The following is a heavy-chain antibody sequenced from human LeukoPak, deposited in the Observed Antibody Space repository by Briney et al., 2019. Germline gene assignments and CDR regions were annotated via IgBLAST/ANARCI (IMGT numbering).Heavy chain of an antibody. Sequence: SETLSLTCTVSGGSLRSSSYYWGWIRQPPGKGLEWIGNFHSSGKTYYSPSLKSRVTIAVDTSKDQFSLKLTSVTATDTAVYYCASWGRYDLDKYATSYWGQGTLVTVFS. V-gene: IGHV4-39*01. CDR1: GGSLRSSSYY. CDR3: ASWGRYDLDKYATSY. D-gene: IGHD1-14*01. J-gene: IGHJ4*02. CDR2: FHSSGKT.